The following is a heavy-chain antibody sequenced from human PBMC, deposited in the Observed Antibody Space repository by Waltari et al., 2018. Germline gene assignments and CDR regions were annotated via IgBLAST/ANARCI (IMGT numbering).Heavy chain of an antibody. V-gene: IGHV3-33*01. D-gene: IGHD2-15*01. CDR2: ILHDGSNE. CDR3: ASQSTTLFDY. CDR1: GFTFSRFG. Sequence: QVQLVESGGGVVQPGRSLRLSCAASGFTFSRFGMHWVRRAPGKGLEWVALILHDGSNEYYVDSVKGRFTISRDNSKNTLYLQMNSLRAEDSAVYYCASQSTTLFDYWGQGTLVTVSS. J-gene: IGHJ4*02.